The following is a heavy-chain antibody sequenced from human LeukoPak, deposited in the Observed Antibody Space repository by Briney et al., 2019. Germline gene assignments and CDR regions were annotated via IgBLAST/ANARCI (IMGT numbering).Heavy chain of an antibody. D-gene: IGHD3-10*01. CDR2: ISSTGGTT. CDR3: ARKSASGNYPLDY. V-gene: IGHV3-23*01. CDR1: GLTLSNYW. J-gene: IGHJ4*02. Sequence: GGSLRLSCVAPGLTLSNYWMSWVRQAPGKGLEWVSSISSTGGTTYYADSVKGRFTISRDNSKNTLYLQMSSLRAEDTALYYCARKSASGNYPLDYWGQGTLVTVSS.